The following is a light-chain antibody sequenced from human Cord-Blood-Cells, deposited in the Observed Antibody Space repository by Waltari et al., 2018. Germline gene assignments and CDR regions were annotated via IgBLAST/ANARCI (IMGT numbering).Light chain of an antibody. CDR3: SSYTGSSSLVV. J-gene: IGLJ2*01. Sequence: QSALTPPASVSGSPGQPITISCSRHRSDCGGYHYVSWYRQHPGKAPKRMIYDGSNRPSGVSNRFSGSKSGNTASLAISGLQAEDEADYYCSSYTGSSSLVVFGGGTKLTVL. V-gene: IGLV2-14*01. CDR2: DGS. CDR1: RSDCGGYHY.